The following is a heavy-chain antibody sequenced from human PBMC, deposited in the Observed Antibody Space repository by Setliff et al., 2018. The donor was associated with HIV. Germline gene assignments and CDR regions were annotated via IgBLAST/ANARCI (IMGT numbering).Heavy chain of an antibody. V-gene: IGHV1-2*02. D-gene: IGHD7-27*01. Sequence: GASVKVSCKASGYTFTGHYLHWVRQAPGQGLEWLGWVNPNSGDAIYAQNFQGRVTMTRDTSINAAYMELRGLRSDDTAVYYCARNWGSRGIWGVFDYWGQGTLVTVSS. J-gene: IGHJ4*02. CDR2: VNPNSGDA. CDR3: ARNWGSRGIWGVFDY. CDR1: GYTFTGHY.